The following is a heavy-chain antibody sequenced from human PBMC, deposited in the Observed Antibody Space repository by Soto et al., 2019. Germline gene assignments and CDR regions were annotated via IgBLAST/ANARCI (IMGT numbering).Heavy chain of an antibody. CDR3: ARERTRGFDP. CDR1: GYTFTSYD. V-gene: IGHV1-8*01. Sequence: QVQLVQSGAEVKKPGASVKVSCKASGYTFTSYDINWVRQATGQGLEWMGWMNPNSGNTVYAQKFQGRVTMTRNTTIRTAYMELSTLRSDDAAVYFCARERTRGFDPWGQGPLVTVSS. CDR2: MNPNSGNT. J-gene: IGHJ5*02.